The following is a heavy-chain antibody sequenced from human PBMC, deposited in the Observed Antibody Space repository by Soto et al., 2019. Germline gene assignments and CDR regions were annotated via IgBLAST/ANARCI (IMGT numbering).Heavy chain of an antibody. J-gene: IGHJ5*02. CDR3: AREYCSSTSCRRPRWFDP. CDR2: IYYSGST. V-gene: IGHV4-59*01. Sequence: SETLSLTCTVSGGSISSYYWSWIRQPPGKGLEWIGYIYYSGSTNYNPSLKSRVTISVDTSKNQFSLKLSSVTAADTAVYYCAREYCSSTSCRRPRWFDPWGQGTLVTVSS. D-gene: IGHD2-2*01. CDR1: GGSISSYY.